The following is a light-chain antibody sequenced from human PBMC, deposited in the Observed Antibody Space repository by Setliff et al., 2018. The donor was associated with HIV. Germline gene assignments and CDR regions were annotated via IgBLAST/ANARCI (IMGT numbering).Light chain of an antibody. CDR2: EVS. J-gene: IGLJ1*01. Sequence: QSALTQPASVSGSPGQSITISCTGTSSDVGSYNLVSWYQQHPGKAPKLMIYEVSKRPSGVSNRFSGSKSGNTASLTISGLQAEDEADYYCCSYAGSSLYVFGTGTKGTVL. V-gene: IGLV2-23*02. CDR3: CSYAGSSLYV. CDR1: SSDVGSYNL.